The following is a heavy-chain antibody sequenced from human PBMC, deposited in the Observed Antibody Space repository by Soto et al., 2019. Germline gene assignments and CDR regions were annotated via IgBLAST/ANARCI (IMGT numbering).Heavy chain of an antibody. CDR2: ISYDGSNK. CDR3: AKIPYSSACGKYGMDV. D-gene: IGHD6-25*01. CDR1: GFTFSSYG. V-gene: IGHV3-30*18. J-gene: IGHJ6*02. Sequence: QVQLVESGGGVVQPGRSLRLSCAASGFTFSSYGMHWVRQAPGKGLEWVAVISYDGSNKYYADSVKGRFTISRDNSKNTLYLQMNSLRAEDKAVYYCAKIPYSSACGKYGMDVWGQGTTVTVSS.